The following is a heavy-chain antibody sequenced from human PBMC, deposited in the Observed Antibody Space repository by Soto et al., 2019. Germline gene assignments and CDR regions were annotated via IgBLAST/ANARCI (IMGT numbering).Heavy chain of an antibody. Sequence: SETLSLTCAVYGGSFSGYYWSWIRQPPGKGLEWIGEINHSGSTNYNPSLKSRVTISVDTSKNQLSLKLSSVTAADTAVYYCARGWGSYGSGSYWGQGTLVTVSS. V-gene: IGHV4-34*01. CDR3: ARGWGSYGSGSY. D-gene: IGHD3-10*01. J-gene: IGHJ4*02. CDR1: GGSFSGYY. CDR2: INHSGST.